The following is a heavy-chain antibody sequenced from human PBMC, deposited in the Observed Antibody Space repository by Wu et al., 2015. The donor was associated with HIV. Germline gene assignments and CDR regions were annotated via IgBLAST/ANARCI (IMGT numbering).Heavy chain of an antibody. D-gene: IGHD3-10*01. CDR3: AKDRGHHNYGSGSYSFDY. J-gene: IGHJ4*02. V-gene: IGHV1-69*11. CDR1: GYIFSDYY. Sequence: QVRLEQSGSEVKEPQTSVTMSCKASGYIFSDYYIHWVRQAPGQGLEWMGRIIPILRTTDYAQKFQGRVTITADESTSTAYMELSSLTSDDTAVYFCAKDRGHHNYGSGSYSFDYWGQGTLVTVSS. CDR2: IIPILRTT.